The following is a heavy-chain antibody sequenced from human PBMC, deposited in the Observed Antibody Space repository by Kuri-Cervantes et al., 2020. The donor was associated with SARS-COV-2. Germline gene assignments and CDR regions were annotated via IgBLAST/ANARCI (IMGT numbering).Heavy chain of an antibody. V-gene: IGHV1-69*13. CDR2: IIPIFGTA. D-gene: IGHD6-13*01. Sequence: SVKVSCKASGGTFSSYAISWARQAPGQGLEWMGGIIPIFGTANYAQKFQGRVTITANESTSTAYMELSSLRSEDTAVYYCARDRIAAAGFSCQEYWGQGTLVTVSS. CDR3: ARDRIAAAGFSCQEY. J-gene: IGHJ4*02. CDR1: GGTFSSYA.